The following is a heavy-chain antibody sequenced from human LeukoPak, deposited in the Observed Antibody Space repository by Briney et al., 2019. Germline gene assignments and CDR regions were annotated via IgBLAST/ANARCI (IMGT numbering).Heavy chain of an antibody. CDR1: GGSISSYY. Sequence: ASETLSLTCTVSGGSISSYYWSWIRQPPGKGLVWIGYIYYSGSTNYNPSLKSRVTISVDTSKNQFFLKLSSVTAADTAVYYCARRSRMTTIDAFDIWGQGTMVTVSS. J-gene: IGHJ3*02. V-gene: IGHV4-59*08. D-gene: IGHD5-24*01. CDR2: IYYSGST. CDR3: ARRSRMTTIDAFDI.